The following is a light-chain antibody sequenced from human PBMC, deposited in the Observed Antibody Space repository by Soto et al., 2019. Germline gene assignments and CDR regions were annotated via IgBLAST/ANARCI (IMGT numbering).Light chain of an antibody. CDR3: QQTNNFPLT. V-gene: IGKV1-12*01. CDR2: AAS. Sequence: DIQMTQSPSSVSASVGDRVTITCRASQGISSWLAWYQQKPGKAPHLLIYAASSLQSGVSSRFSGTISGTYFTLTISSLQPEESATYYCQQTNNFPLTFGGGTKVEIK. CDR1: QGISSW. J-gene: IGKJ4*01.